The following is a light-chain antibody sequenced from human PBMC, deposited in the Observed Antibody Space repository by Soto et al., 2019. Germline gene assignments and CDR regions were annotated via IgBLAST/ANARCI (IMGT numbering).Light chain of an antibody. Sequence: EVVLTQSPATLSLSPGERATLSCRASQSVSSYLAWYQQKPGQAPRLLIYDASNRATGIPARFSGSGSGTDFTLTINSLEPEDFAVYYCQQRADSWTFGQGTKVEI. CDR2: DAS. J-gene: IGKJ1*01. V-gene: IGKV3-11*01. CDR1: QSVSSY. CDR3: QQRADSWT.